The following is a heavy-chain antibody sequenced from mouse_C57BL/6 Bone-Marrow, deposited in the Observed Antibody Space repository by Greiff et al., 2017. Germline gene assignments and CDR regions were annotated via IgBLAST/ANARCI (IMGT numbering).Heavy chain of an antibody. CDR1: GYTFTSYT. CDR3: ARGLLIYYSSSSISWFAY. J-gene: IGHJ3*01. V-gene: IGHV1-4*01. Sequence: QVQLQQSGAELARPGASVKMSCKASGYTFTSYTMHWVKQRPGQGLEWIGYINPSSGYTKYNQKFKDKATLTADKSSSTAYMQLSSLTSENSAVSYCARGLLIYYSSSSISWFAYWGQGTLVTVSA. D-gene: IGHD1-1*01. CDR2: INPSSGYT.